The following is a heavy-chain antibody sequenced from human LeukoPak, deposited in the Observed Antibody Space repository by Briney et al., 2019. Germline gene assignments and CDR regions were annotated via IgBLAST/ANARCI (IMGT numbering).Heavy chain of an antibody. CDR3: ARVQGVGFYYFDY. J-gene: IGHJ4*02. D-gene: IGHD1-26*01. CDR1: GYTFTGYY. Sequence: ASVKVSCKASGYTFTGYYMHWVRQAPGQGLEWMGWINPNSGGTNYAQKFQGRVTMTRDTSISTAYMELSRLRSDDTAVYYCARVQGVGFYYFDYWGQGTLVTVSS. CDR2: INPNSGGT. V-gene: IGHV1-2*02.